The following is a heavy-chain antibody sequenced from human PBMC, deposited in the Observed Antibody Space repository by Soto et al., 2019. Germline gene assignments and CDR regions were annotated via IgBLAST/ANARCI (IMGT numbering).Heavy chain of an antibody. V-gene: IGHV4-30-4*01. Sequence: SETLSLTCSVSGGSISSGDSFWSWIRRPPGKGLEWIGYIYYTGSIFYNPSLQSRVSISVDTSKNQFSLRLSSVTAADTAVYYCARDDCGGSRCSYYYGMDVWGQGTTVTVSS. CDR3: ARDDCGGSRCSYYYGMDV. CDR2: IYYTGSI. CDR1: GGSISSGDSF. D-gene: IGHD2-21*01. J-gene: IGHJ6*02.